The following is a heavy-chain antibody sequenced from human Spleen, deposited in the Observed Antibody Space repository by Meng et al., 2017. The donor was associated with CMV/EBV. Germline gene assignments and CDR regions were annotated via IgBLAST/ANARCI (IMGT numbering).Heavy chain of an antibody. Sequence: QVQLVQSGAEAKKPGSSGKASCKASGGTFRSYPISWVRQASGQGLEWMGGIIPIFGTANYAQKFQGRVTITADESTSTAYMELSSLRSEDTAVYYCARDFQTGTAGGWGYWGQGTLVTVSS. CDR2: IIPIFGTA. CDR3: ARDFQTGTAGGWGY. D-gene: IGHD1-1*01. CDR1: GGTFRSYP. J-gene: IGHJ4*02. V-gene: IGHV1-69*12.